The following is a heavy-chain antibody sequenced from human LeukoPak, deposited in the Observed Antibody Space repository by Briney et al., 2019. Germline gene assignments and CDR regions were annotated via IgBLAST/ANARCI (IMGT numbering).Heavy chain of an antibody. CDR1: GFTFSNAW. CDR2: IKTKTDGGTT. V-gene: IGHV3-15*01. J-gene: IGHJ4*02. Sequence: SGGSLRLSCAASGFTFSNAWMNWVRQAPGKGLEWVGRIKTKTDGGTTDYAAPVRGRFTISRDDSKNTLYLQMNSLKTEDTAIYYCTTDPPSPLFDYWGQGILVTVSS. CDR3: TTDPPSPLFDY.